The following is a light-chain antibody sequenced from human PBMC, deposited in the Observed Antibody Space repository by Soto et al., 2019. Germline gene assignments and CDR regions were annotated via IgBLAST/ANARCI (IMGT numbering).Light chain of an antibody. V-gene: IGLV2-11*01. CDR2: DVN. CDR1: SSDVGGYNY. J-gene: IGLJ1*01. CDR3: CSYAGRYTYV. Sequence: QSVLTQPRSVSGSPGQSVTISCTGTSSDVGGYNYVSWYQQHPGKAPKLMIYDVNKRPSGVPDRFFGSKSGNTASLTISGLQAEDEADYYCCSYAGRYTYVFGFGTKLTVL.